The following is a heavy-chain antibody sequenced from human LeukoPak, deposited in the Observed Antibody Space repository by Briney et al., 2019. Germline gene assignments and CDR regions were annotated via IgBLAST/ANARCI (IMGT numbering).Heavy chain of an antibody. V-gene: IGHV5-51*01. J-gene: IGHJ4*01. Sequence: GESLKISCKGSGYSFTSYWIDWVRQIPGKGLEWMGIIYPGDSDTRYSPSFQGQVTISADKSISTAYLQWSSLKASDTAMYYCATGRYCSGGTCYSSLDFWGQGTLVTVSS. CDR1: GYSFTSYW. CDR3: ATGRYCSGGTCYSSLDF. D-gene: IGHD2-15*01. CDR2: IYPGDSDT.